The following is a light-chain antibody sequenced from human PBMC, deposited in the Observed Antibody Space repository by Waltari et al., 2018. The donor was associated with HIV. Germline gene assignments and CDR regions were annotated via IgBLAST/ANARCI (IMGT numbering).Light chain of an antibody. J-gene: IGLJ1*01. Sequence: QSVLTQPPSASGTPGQRVTISCSGTTSNVGTNFVSWYQQLPGTAPKLLIYRDNRRPSGVPDRFSGSKSGASASLGISGLRSEDEGDYYCATWDGSLGGFYVFGAGTKVTVL. CDR2: RDN. CDR3: ATWDGSLGGFYV. V-gene: IGLV1-47*01. CDR1: TSNVGTNF.